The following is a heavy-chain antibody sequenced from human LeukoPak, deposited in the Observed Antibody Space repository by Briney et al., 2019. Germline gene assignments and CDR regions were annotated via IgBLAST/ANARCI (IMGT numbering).Heavy chain of an antibody. CDR1: GYTFTSYA. CDR3: ASWPVGWYGEDS. J-gene: IGHJ4*02. Sequence: ASVKVSCKASGYTFTSYAMHWVRQAPGQRLEWMGWINAGNGNTKYSQKFQGRVTMTRDTSISTAYMELSRLRSDDTAVYYCASWPVGWYGEDSWGQGTLVTVSS. V-gene: IGHV1-3*01. CDR2: INAGNGNT. D-gene: IGHD6-19*01.